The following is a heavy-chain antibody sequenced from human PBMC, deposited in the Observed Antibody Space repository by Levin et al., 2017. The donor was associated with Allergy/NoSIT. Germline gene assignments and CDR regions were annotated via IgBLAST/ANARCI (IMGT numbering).Heavy chain of an antibody. J-gene: IGHJ4*02. D-gene: IGHD4/OR15-4a*01. Sequence: GESLKISCAVSGFTFSNFYMTWVRQAPGRGLEWVANIKQDGSEKYYVDSVKDRFTISRDNAKNSLYLQMNSLTADDTAVYYCAGGDGWLTIYWGQGTLATVSS. CDR3: AGGDGWLTIY. CDR1: GFTFSNFY. V-gene: IGHV3-7*01. CDR2: IKQDGSEK.